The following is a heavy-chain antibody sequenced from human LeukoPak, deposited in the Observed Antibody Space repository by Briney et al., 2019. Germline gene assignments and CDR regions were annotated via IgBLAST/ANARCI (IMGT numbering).Heavy chain of an antibody. V-gene: IGHV3-23*01. CDR2: ISGSGGTT. CDR3: TKDLPDYGDYIEGY. J-gene: IGHJ4*02. CDR1: GFTFSSFA. D-gene: IGHD4-17*01. Sequence: GGSLRLSCAASGFTFSSFAMSWVRQDPGKGLEWVSTISGSGGTTNYADSVKGRFTFSRDNSKNTLYLQMNSLRAEDTAVYYCTKDLPDYGDYIEGYWGQGTLVTVSS.